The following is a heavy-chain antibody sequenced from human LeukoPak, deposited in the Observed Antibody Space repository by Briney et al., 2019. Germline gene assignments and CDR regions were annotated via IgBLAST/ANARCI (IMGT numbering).Heavy chain of an antibody. D-gene: IGHD1-26*01. CDR1: GGSFSGYY. J-gene: IGHJ4*02. V-gene: IGHV4-34*01. Sequence: SETLSLTCADYGGSFSGYYWSWIRQPPGKGLEWIGEINHSGSTNYNPSLKSRVTISVDTSKNQFSLKLSSVTAADTAVYYCASLLSGSYGGFDYWGREPRSPSPQ. CDR2: INHSGST. CDR3: ASLLSGSYGGFDY.